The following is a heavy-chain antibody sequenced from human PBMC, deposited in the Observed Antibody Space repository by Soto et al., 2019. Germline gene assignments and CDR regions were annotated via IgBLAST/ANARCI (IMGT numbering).Heavy chain of an antibody. V-gene: IGHV4-61*01. Sequence: EILSVNCTVSGGSISSGSYYWSWIRQPPGKGLEWIGYIYYSGSTNYNPSLKSRVTISVDTSKNQFSLKLSSVTAADTAVYYCARSVAYYYDSSGYYPFDYWGQGTPVTVS. J-gene: IGHJ4*02. CDR2: IYYSGST. D-gene: IGHD3-22*01. CDR1: GGSISSGSYY. CDR3: ARSVAYYYDSSGYYPFDY.